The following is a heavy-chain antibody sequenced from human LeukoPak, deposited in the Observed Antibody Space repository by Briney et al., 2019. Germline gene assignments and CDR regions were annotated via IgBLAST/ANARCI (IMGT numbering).Heavy chain of an antibody. CDR3: ARDHPVAGFDS. CDR1: GFTFSSYE. CDR2: ISSSGSTI. D-gene: IGHD6-19*01. V-gene: IGHV3-48*03. Sequence: GGSLRLSCAASGFTFSSYETNWVRQAPGKGLEWVSYISSSGSTIYYADSVKGRFTISRDNAKNSLYLQMNSLRAEDTAVYYCARDHPVAGFDSWGQGTLVTVSS. J-gene: IGHJ4*02.